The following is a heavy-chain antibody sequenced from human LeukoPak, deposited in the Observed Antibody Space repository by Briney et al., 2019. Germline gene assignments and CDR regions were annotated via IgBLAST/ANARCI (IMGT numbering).Heavy chain of an antibody. CDR1: GFTFGSYS. J-gene: IGHJ4*02. CDR2: VNWNGRSI. Sequence: GGSLRLSCAASGFTFGSYSMNWVRQAPGKGLEWVSGVNWNGRSIGYVDSVKGRFTISRDNAKNSLYLQMNSLRAEDTAVYYCASKQWLVSDFDYWGQGTLVTVSS. V-gene: IGHV3-20*04. D-gene: IGHD6-19*01. CDR3: ASKQWLVSDFDY.